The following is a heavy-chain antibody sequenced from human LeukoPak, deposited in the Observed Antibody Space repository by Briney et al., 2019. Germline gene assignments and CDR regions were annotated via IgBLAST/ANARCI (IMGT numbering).Heavy chain of an antibody. CDR1: GYTFTSYG. V-gene: IGHV1-18*01. Sequence: ASVKVSCKASGYTFTSYGISWVRQAPGQGLEWMGWISAYNGNTNYAQKLQGRVTMTTDTSTSTAYMELRSLRSEDTAVYYCARGDWTVVVPAVYYYYGMDVWGQGTTVTVSS. CDR2: ISAYNGNT. D-gene: IGHD2-2*01. CDR3: ARGDWTVVVPAVYYYYGMDV. J-gene: IGHJ6*02.